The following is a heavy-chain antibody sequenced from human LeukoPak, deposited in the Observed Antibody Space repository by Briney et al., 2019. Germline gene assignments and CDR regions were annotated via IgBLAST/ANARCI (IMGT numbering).Heavy chain of an antibody. D-gene: IGHD3-10*01. Sequence: GGSLRLSCAASGFTFSSYGMHWVRQAPGKGLEWVAVISYDGSNKYYADSVKGRFTISRDNAKNSLYLQMNSLRAEDTALYYCAKDIGQLWSAFDIWGQGTMVTVSS. V-gene: IGHV3-30*18. J-gene: IGHJ3*02. CDR3: AKDIGQLWSAFDI. CDR1: GFTFSSYG. CDR2: ISYDGSNK.